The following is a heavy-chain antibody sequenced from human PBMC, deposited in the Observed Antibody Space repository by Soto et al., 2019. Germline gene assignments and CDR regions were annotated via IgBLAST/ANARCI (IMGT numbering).Heavy chain of an antibody. CDR3: AKAGGNGKAACDH. CDR1: GFTPSNYA. Sequence: EVQLLESGGGLVQPGGSLRLSCAASGFTPSNYAMAWVRQAPGKGLEWVSSLSDDGSRKYYIDSVKGRFTISRDDSKKTLFPQMSNLRPEDGAVYYRAKAGGNGKAACDHWGRGTQGTVAS. CDR2: LSDDGSRK. J-gene: IGHJ4*02. V-gene: IGHV3-23*01. D-gene: IGHD1-26*01.